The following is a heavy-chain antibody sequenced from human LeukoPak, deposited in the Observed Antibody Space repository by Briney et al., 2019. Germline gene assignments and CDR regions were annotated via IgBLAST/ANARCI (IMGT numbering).Heavy chain of an antibody. D-gene: IGHD3-22*01. CDR2: IVHSGNT. CDR3: ARSYYYDSSGNYVGHNWFDP. CDR1: GGSFSGYY. Sequence: NSSETLSLTCAVYGGSFSGYYWSWIRQPPGKGLEWIGEIVHSGNTKYNPSLKSRVTISVDTSKNQFSLNLTSVTAADTAVYYCARSYYYDSSGNYVGHNWFDPWGQGTVVTVSS. V-gene: IGHV4-34*12. J-gene: IGHJ5*02.